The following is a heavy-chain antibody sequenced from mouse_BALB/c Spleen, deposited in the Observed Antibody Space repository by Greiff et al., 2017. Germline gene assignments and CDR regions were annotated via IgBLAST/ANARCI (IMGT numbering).Heavy chain of an antibody. Sequence: EVQLQQSGTVLARPGASVKMSCKASGYSFTSYWMHWVKQRPGQGLEWIGAIYPGNSDTSYNQKFKGKAKLTAVTSASTAYMELSSLTNEDSAVYYCTRNYDGYYGVDYWGQGTTLTVSS. J-gene: IGHJ2*01. V-gene: IGHV1-5*01. D-gene: IGHD2-3*01. CDR1: GYSFTSYW. CDR3: TRNYDGYYGVDY. CDR2: IYPGNSDT.